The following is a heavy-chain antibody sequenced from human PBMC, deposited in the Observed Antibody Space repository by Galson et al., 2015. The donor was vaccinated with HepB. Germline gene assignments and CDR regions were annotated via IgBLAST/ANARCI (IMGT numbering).Heavy chain of an antibody. J-gene: IGHJ4*02. CDR2: ISAYNGDT. V-gene: IGHV1-18*04. D-gene: IGHD4-23*01. Sequence: PVKVSCKASGYTFSNYGTSWVRQAPGQGLEWMGWISAYNGDTNYAPKLQGRVTLTTDTSTSTAYMELRSLRSHDTAVYYCARGDSRVRWGDYWGQGTLVTVSS. CDR3: ARGDSRVRWGDY. CDR1: GYTFSNYG.